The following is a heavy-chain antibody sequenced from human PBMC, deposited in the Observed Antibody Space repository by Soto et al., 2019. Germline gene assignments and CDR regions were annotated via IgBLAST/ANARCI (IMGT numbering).Heavy chain of an antibody. D-gene: IGHD2-21*02. CDR3: ATTAYCGGDCYSPFDY. J-gene: IGHJ4*02. CDR2: INHSGST. V-gene: IGHV4-34*01. Sequence: PSDTLSLTCAVYGGSFSGYYWSWIRQPPGKGLEWIGEINHSGSTNYNPSLKSRVTISVDTSKNQFSLKLSSVTAADTAVYYCATTAYCGGDCYSPFDYWGQGTLVTVSS. CDR1: GGSFSGYY.